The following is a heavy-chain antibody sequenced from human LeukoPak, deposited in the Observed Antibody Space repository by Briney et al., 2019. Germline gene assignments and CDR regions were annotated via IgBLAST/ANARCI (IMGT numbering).Heavy chain of an antibody. D-gene: IGHD2-2*01. Sequence: PGGSLRLSCAASGFTFSSYWMRWVRQAPGKGLEWVANIKQDGSEKYYVDSVKGRFTISRDNAKNSLYLQMNSLRAEDTAVYYCASSDCSSTSATCYYYYGMDVWGQGTTVTVSS. CDR3: ASSDCSSTSATCYYYYGMDV. V-gene: IGHV3-7*01. CDR2: IKQDGSEK. J-gene: IGHJ6*02. CDR1: GFTFSSYW.